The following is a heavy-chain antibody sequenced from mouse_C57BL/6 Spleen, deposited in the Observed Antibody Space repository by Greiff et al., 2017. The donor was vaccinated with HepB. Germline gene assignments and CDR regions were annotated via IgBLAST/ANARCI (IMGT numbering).Heavy chain of an antibody. D-gene: IGHD1-1*01. V-gene: IGHV5-4*01. J-gene: IGHJ2*01. CDR1: GFTFSSYA. CDR3: ARESYGGCFDY. CDR2: ISDGGSYT. Sequence: EVKLVESGGGLVKPGGSLKLSCAASGFTFSSYAMSWVRQTPEKRLEWVATISDGGSYTYYPDNVKGRFTISRDNAKNNLYLQMSHLKSEDTAMYYCARESYGGCFDYWGQGTTLTVSS.